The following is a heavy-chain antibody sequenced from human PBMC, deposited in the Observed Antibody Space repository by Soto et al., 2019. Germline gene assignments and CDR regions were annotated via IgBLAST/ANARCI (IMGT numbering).Heavy chain of an antibody. CDR3: AKAVAGYNYYYGMDV. J-gene: IGHJ6*02. CDR1: GFTFSNYA. Sequence: EVLLLESGGGLVQPGGSLRLSCAASGFTFSNYAMTWVRQAPGKGLEWVSTIGGSGGSTYYADSVKGRFTISRDNSKNTLYLQMNGLRAEDTAVYYCAKAVAGYNYYYGMDVWGQGTTVTVSS. CDR2: IGGSGGST. D-gene: IGHD6-19*01. V-gene: IGHV3-23*01.